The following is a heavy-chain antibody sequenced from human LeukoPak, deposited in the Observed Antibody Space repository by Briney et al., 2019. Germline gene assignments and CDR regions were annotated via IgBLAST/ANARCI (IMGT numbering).Heavy chain of an antibody. CDR1: GGSISSGGYS. Sequence: SETLSLTCAVSGGSISSGGYSWSWIRQPPGEGLEWIGYIYYSGSTYYNPSLKSRVTISVDTSKNQFSLKLSSVTAADTAVYYCARAVAYSSSQHGEQYYFDYWGQGTLVTVSS. V-gene: IGHV4-30-4*07. CDR2: IYYSGST. J-gene: IGHJ4*02. D-gene: IGHD6-13*01. CDR3: ARAVAYSSSQHGEQYYFDY.